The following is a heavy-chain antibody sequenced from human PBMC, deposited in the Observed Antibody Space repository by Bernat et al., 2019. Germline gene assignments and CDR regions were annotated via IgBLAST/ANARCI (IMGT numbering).Heavy chain of an antibody. J-gene: IGHJ4*02. Sequence: QVQLVESGGGVVQPGRSLRLSCAASGFTFSSYAMHWVRQAPGKGLEWVAVISYDGSNKYYADSVKGRFTISRDNSKNTLYLQMNSLRAEDTAVYYCARDSSGWYRFLTYYFDYWGQGTLVTVSS. CDR3: ARDSSGWYRFLTYYFDY. CDR2: ISYDGSNK. V-gene: IGHV3-30-3*01. D-gene: IGHD6-19*01. CDR1: GFTFSSYA.